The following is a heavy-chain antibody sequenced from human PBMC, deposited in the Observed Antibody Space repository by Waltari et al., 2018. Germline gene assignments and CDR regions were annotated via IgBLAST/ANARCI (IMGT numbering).Heavy chain of an antibody. Sequence: VYGGSFSGYYWSWIRQPPGKGLEWIGEINHSGSTNYNPSLKSRVTISVDTSKNQFSLKLSSVTAADTAVYYCARGGDIVVVPAAPFYFDYWGQGTLVTVSS. CDR2: INHSGST. CDR3: ARGGDIVVVPAAPFYFDY. V-gene: IGHV4-34*01. D-gene: IGHD2-2*01. CDR1: GGSFSGYY. J-gene: IGHJ4*02.